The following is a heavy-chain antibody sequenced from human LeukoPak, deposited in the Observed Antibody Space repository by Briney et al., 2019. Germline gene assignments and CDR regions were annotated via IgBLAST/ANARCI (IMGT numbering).Heavy chain of an antibody. V-gene: IGHV4-59*01. J-gene: IGHJ5*02. CDR1: GGSTSSYY. Sequence: SETLSLTCTVSGGSTSSYYWSWIRQPPGKGLEWIGYIYYSGSTNYNPSLKSRVTISVDTSKNQFSLKLSSVTAADTAVYYCARVTTYYDILTGYYWFDPWGQGTLVTVSS. D-gene: IGHD3-9*01. CDR2: IYYSGST. CDR3: ARVTTYYDILTGYYWFDP.